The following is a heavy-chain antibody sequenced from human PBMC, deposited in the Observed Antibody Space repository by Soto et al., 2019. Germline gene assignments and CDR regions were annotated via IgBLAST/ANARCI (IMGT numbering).Heavy chain of an antibody. D-gene: IGHD3-10*01. CDR1: GFTFSSYA. CDR2: ISGSGGST. J-gene: IGHJ4*02. Sequence: GGSLRLSCAASGFTFSSYAMSWVRQAPGKGLEWVSAISGSGGSTYYADSVKGRFTISRDNSKNTLYLQMNSLRAEDTAVYYCAVHPYWAPYGNFDYWGQGTLVTVSS. CDR3: AVHPYWAPYGNFDY. V-gene: IGHV3-23*01.